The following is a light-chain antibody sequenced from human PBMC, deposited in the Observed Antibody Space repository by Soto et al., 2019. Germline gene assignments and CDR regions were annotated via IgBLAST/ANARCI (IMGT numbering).Light chain of an antibody. J-gene: IGLJ3*02. CDR1: EIGSKS. Sequence: SYELTQPPSVSVAPGQTARITCGGNEIGSKSVHWYQQKPGQAPVLVVYDDTDRPSGIPERFSGSNSGNAATLTISRVEAGDGAGYSWQVEDFRWYSSLVFGGGTKLTVL. CDR2: DDT. CDR3: QVEDFRWYSSLV. V-gene: IGLV3-21*02.